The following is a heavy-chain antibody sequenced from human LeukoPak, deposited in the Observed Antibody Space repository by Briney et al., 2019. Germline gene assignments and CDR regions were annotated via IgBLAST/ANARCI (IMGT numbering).Heavy chain of an antibody. CDR3: ARDSNGDRAFDM. CDR2: IYTTGST. CDR1: GGSISDYY. Sequence: SETLSLTCNVSGGSISDYYWSWRRQPAGRGLEWVGRIYTTGSTNYNPSLKSRVTMSVDTSKNQFSLNMTSVTAADTAMYYCARDSNGDRAFDMWGQGTMVTVSP. V-gene: IGHV4-4*07. D-gene: IGHD4-17*01. J-gene: IGHJ3*02.